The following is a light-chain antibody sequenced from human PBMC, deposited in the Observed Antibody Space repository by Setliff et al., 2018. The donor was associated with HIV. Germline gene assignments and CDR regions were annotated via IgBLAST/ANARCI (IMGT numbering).Light chain of an antibody. V-gene: IGLV2-14*01. CDR3: ASYTRNDLYV. J-gene: IGLJ1*01. CDR2: EVS. Sequence: QSVLTQPASVSGSPGQSITISCTGSTSDMSHYNFVSWYQQHPGTAPILRSYEVSHRPPGGSSRFAGSKSGNTASLTISGLQAEDEADYYCASYTRNDLYVFGSGTKVTVL. CDR1: TSDMSHYNF.